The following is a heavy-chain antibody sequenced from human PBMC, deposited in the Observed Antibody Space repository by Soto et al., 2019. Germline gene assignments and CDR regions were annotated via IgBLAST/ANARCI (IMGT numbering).Heavy chain of an antibody. CDR2: MKPNSGNT. CDR1: GYTFTSYD. Sequence: QVQLVQSGAEVKKPGASLKVYCKASGYTFTSYDINSVRQATGQGLEWMGWMKPNSGNTGYEQKFKGRVKMTRNTSISTAYMEMSSLRSEDTAVYYCARGITIFGVVPGWGQVTLVTVCS. CDR3: ARGITIFGVVPG. J-gene: IGHJ4*02. V-gene: IGHV1-8*01. D-gene: IGHD3-3*01.